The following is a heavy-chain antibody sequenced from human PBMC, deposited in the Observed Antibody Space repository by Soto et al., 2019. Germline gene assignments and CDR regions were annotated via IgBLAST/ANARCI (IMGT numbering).Heavy chain of an antibody. CDR3: VYGVKGGSADY. Sequence: GVSLRLSCAASGFTFSGSAMHWVRQASGKGLEWVGRIRSKANSYATAYAASVKGRFTISRDDSKNTAYLQMNSLKTEDTAVYYCVYGVKGGSADYWGQGTLVTVSS. CDR2: IRSKANSYAT. CDR1: GFTFSGSA. J-gene: IGHJ4*02. D-gene: IGHD3-10*02. V-gene: IGHV3-73*01.